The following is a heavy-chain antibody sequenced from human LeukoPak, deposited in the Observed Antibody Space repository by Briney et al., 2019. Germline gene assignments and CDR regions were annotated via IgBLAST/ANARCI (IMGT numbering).Heavy chain of an antibody. D-gene: IGHD4-23*01. J-gene: IGHJ4*02. Sequence: GGCLSLSRASSVFIDSSKYMSGVRQPRGRGLEGVSLLYRGGSTYYADPVKGRFTISRDNSKNTVYLQMNSLRAEDTAVYYCARRAGGYSHPHDYWGQGTLVTVSS. CDR2: LYRGGST. V-gene: IGHV3-53*01. CDR1: VFIDSSKY. CDR3: ARRAGGYSHPHDY.